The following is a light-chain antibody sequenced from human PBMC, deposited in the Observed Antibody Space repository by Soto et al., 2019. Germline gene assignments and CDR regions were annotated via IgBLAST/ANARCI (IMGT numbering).Light chain of an antibody. CDR1: QSVSSSY. CDR2: GAS. CDR3: HQYGSSPPYT. V-gene: IGKV3-20*01. Sequence: EIVLTQSPGTLSLSPGERATLSCRASQSVSSSYLAWYQQKPGQAPRLLIYGASSRATGIPDRFSGSGSGTDFTLTISRLELDDFAVYYCHQYGSSPPYTFGQGTKLEIK. J-gene: IGKJ2*01.